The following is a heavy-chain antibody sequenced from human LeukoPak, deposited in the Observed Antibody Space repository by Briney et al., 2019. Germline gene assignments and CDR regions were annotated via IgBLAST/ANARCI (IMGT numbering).Heavy chain of an antibody. CDR1: GFTFSGSA. D-gene: IGHD2-2*01. J-gene: IGHJ4*02. V-gene: IGHV3-73*01. Sequence: PGGSLRLSCTASGFTFSGSAMHWVRQASGKGLEWVGRIRSKANSYATVYAASVKGRFTISRDDSKNTAYLQMNSLKTEDTAVYYCTTDSYHLFDYWGQGTLVTVSS. CDR3: TTDSYHLFDY. CDR2: IRSKANSYAT.